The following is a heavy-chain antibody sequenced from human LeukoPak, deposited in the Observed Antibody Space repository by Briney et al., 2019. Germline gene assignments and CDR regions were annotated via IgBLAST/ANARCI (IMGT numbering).Heavy chain of an antibody. CDR2: INPSGGST. J-gene: IGHJ4*02. V-gene: IGHV1-46*01. CDR1: GYTFTRYY. D-gene: IGHD6-13*01. CDR3: ARALAAAAGRRAAMMGD. Sequence: GASVKVSCKASGYTFTRYYMHWVRQAPGQGLEWMGIINPSGGSTTYAQKFQDRVTMTRDMSASTVYMELSSLRSEDTAVYYCARALAAAAGRRAAMMGDWGQGTLVTVSS.